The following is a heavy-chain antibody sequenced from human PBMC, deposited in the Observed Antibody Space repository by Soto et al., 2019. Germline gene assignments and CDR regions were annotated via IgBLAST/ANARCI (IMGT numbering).Heavy chain of an antibody. V-gene: IGHV3-48*01. CDR1: GFTFSSYS. CDR3: ARFAVGATFHY. D-gene: IGHD1-26*01. J-gene: IGHJ4*02. CDR2: ISSSSSTI. Sequence: HPGGSLRLSCAASGFTFSSYSMNWVRQAPGKGLEWVSYISSSSSTIYYADSVKGRFTISRDNAKNSLYLQMNSLRAEDTAVYYCARFAVGATFHYWGQGTLVTVSS.